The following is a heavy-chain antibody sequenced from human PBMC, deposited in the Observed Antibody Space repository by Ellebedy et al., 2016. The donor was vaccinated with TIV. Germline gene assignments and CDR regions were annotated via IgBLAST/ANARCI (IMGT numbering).Heavy chain of an antibody. CDR1: GGSFSGYY. V-gene: IGHV4-34*01. J-gene: IGHJ4*02. CDR3: ARSYDILTGYYPPLFDYFDY. Sequence: SETLSLXCAVYGGSFSGYYWSWIRQPPGKGLEWIGEINHSGSTNYNPSLKSRVTISVDTSKNQFSLKLSSVTAADTAVYYCARSYDILTGYYPPLFDYFDYWGQGTLVTVSS. D-gene: IGHD3-9*01. CDR2: INHSGST.